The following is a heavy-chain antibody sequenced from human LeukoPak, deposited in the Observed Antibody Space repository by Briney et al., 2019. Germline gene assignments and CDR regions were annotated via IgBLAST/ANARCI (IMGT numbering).Heavy chain of an antibody. Sequence: GGSLRLSCAASGFTFSSYWMSWVRQAPGKGLEWVANIKQDGSEKYYVDSVKGRFTISRDNAKNSLYLQMNSLRAEDTAVYYCARENYGDYYYYYYYMDVWGKGTTVTISS. CDR1: GFTFSSYW. CDR2: IKQDGSEK. D-gene: IGHD4-17*01. CDR3: ARENYGDYYYYYYYMDV. J-gene: IGHJ6*03. V-gene: IGHV3-7*01.